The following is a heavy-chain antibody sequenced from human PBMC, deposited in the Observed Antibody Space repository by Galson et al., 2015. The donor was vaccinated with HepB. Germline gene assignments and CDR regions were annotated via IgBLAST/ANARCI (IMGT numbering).Heavy chain of an antibody. D-gene: IGHD3-10*01. CDR1: GFTVSSNY. CDR3: ARAEYYYGSGKISNYFDY. CDR2: IYSGGST. Sequence: SLRLSCAASGFTVSSNYMSWVRQAPGEGLEWVSVIYSGGSTYYADSVKGRFTISRDNSKNTLYLQMNSLRAEDTAVYYCARAEYYYGSGKISNYFDYWGQGTLVTVSS. V-gene: IGHV3-66*02. J-gene: IGHJ4*02.